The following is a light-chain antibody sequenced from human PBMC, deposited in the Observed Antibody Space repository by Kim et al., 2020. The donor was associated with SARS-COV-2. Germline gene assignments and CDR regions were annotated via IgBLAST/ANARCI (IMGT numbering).Light chain of an antibody. CDR3: SSYTSSSTYV. CDR2: DVS. V-gene: IGLV2-14*01. Sequence: QSALTQPASVSGSPGQSITISCTGTSSDVGVYNYVSWYQQHPGKAPKLMIYDVSKRPSGVSNRFSGSKSGNTASLTSSGLQAEDEADFYCSSYTSSSTYVFGTGTKV. J-gene: IGLJ1*01. CDR1: SSDVGVYNY.